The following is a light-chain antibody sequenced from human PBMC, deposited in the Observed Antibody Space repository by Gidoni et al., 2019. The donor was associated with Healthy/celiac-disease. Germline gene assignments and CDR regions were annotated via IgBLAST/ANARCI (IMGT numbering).Light chain of an antibody. CDR1: SSNIGAGYD. J-gene: IGLJ3*02. Sequence: QSVLTQPPSVSVAPGQRVTIPCTGSSSNIGAGYDVHWYQHLPGTAPKLLIYGNSNRPSGVPDRFSGSKSGTSASLAITGLQAEDEADYYCQSYDSSLSGSVFGGGTKLTVL. V-gene: IGLV1-40*01. CDR3: QSYDSSLSGSV. CDR2: GNS.